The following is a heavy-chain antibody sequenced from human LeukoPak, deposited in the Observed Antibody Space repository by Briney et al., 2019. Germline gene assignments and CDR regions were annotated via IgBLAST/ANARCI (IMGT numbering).Heavy chain of an antibody. J-gene: IGHJ4*02. D-gene: IGHD2-2*01. Sequence: ASVKVSCKASGYTFTGYYMHWVRQAPGQGLEWMGWINPNSGGTNYAQKFQGRVTMTRDTSISTAYMELSRLRSDDTAVYYCARAGRYCSSTSCYFDYWGQGTLVTVSS. CDR1: GYTFTGYY. V-gene: IGHV1-2*02. CDR2: INPNSGGT. CDR3: ARAGRYCSSTSCYFDY.